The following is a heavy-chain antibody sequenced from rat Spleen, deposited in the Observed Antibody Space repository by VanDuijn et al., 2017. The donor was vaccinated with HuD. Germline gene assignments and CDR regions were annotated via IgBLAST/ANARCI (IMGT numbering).Heavy chain of an antibody. Sequence: EVQLVESGGGLVQPGGSLKLSCVASGFTFNNYWMTWIRQAPGKGLEWVASIINTGGNSYYPDSVKGRFTISRDNAKSTLYLQMDSLRSEDTATYYCARRDGYPFFDYWGQGVMVTVSS. D-gene: IGHD1-7*01. CDR3: ARRDGYPFFDY. CDR1: GFTFNNYW. J-gene: IGHJ2*01. CDR2: IINTGGNS. V-gene: IGHV5-31*01.